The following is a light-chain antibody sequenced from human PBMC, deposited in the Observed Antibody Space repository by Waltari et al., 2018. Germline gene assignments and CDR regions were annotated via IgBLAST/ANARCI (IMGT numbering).Light chain of an antibody. CDR2: MGS. CDR1: QSLLHSNGKNY. J-gene: IGKJ3*01. Sequence: DIVMTQSPLSLPVTPGESASFPCRFSQSLLHSNGKNYLDWYVQKPGQSPQLLICMGSNRASGVPDRFSGSGSGTDFTLEISRVEPEDVGIYYCMQQLQTPRSFGPGTKVEIK. CDR3: MQQLQTPRS. V-gene: IGKV2-28*01.